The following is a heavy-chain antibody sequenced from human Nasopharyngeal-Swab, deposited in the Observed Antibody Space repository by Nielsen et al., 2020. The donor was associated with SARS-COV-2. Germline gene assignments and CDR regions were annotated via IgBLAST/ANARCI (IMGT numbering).Heavy chain of an antibody. J-gene: IGHJ4*02. CDR2: INHSGST. D-gene: IGHD4-17*01. CDR3: ARGHDYGDYATYDY. CDR1: GGSISSSSYY. V-gene: IGHV4-39*07. Sequence: SETLSLTCTVSGGSISSSSYYWSWIRQPPGKGLEWIGEINHSGSTNYNPSLKSRVTISVDTSKNQFSLKLSSVTAADTAVYYCARGHDYGDYATYDYWGQGTLVTVS.